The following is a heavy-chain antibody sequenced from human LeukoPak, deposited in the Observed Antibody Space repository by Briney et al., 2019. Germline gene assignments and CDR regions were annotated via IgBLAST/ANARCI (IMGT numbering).Heavy chain of an antibody. CDR1: GGSFSGYY. CDR3: ARDYYDSSGRDAFDI. J-gene: IGHJ3*02. V-gene: IGHV4-34*01. D-gene: IGHD3-22*01. CDR2: INHSGST. Sequence: SEALSLTCAVYGGSFSGYYWSWIRQPPGKGLEWIGEINHSGSTNYNPSLKSRVTKSVDTSKNQFSLKLSSVTAADTAVYYCARDYYDSSGRDAFDIWGQGTMVTVSS.